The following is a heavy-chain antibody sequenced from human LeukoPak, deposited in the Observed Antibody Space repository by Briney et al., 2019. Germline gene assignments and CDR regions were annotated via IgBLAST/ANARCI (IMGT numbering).Heavy chain of an antibody. D-gene: IGHD6-13*01. Sequence: SETLSLTCAVYGGSFSGYYWSWIRQPPGKGLEWIGEINHSGSTNYNPSLKSRVTISVDTSKNQFSLKLSSVTAADTAVYYCARVAEAAAFDSWGQGTLVTVSS. J-gene: IGHJ4*02. CDR3: ARVAEAAAFDS. CDR2: INHSGST. V-gene: IGHV4-34*01. CDR1: GGSFSGYY.